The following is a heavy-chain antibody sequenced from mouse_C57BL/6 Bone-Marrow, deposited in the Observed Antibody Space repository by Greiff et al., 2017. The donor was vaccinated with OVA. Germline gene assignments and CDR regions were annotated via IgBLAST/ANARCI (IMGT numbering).Heavy chain of an antibody. Sequence: QVQLQQSGAELVKPGASVRLSCKASGYTFTSYWMHWVQQRPGQGLEWIGMIHPNSGSTYYNEKFKSKATLTVDKSSSTAYMQLSSLTSEDAAVYYGAKVWYFDVWGTGTTVTVSS. CDR2: IHPNSGST. V-gene: IGHV1-64*01. CDR3: AKVWYFDV. CDR1: GYTFTSYW. J-gene: IGHJ1*03.